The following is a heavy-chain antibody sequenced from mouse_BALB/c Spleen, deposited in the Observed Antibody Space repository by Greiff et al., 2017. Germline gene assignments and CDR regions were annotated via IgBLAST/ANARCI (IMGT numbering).Heavy chain of an antibody. Sequence: EVQLQESGGGLVKPGGSLKLSCAASGFAFSSYDMSWVRQTPEKRLEWVAYISSGGGSTYYPDTVKGRFTISRDNAKNTLYLQMSSLKSEDTAMYYCARQNPWFAYWGQGTLVTVSA. CDR3: ARQNPWFAY. CDR2: ISSGGGST. CDR1: GFAFSSYD. V-gene: IGHV5-12-1*01. J-gene: IGHJ3*01.